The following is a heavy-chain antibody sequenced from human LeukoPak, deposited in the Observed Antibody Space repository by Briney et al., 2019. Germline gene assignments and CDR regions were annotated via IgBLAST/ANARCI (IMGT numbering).Heavy chain of an antibody. CDR1: GYTFTGYY. Sequence: ASVTLSCTASGYTFTGYYMRWVRQAPGQGLEWMGWINPNSSGTNYAQKLQERVTMTRDTSISTAYMGLSRLRSEDTAVYYCARGGVVVVPAAYNWFDRWGQGTLVTVSS. D-gene: IGHD2-2*01. J-gene: IGHJ5*02. CDR2: INPNSSGT. V-gene: IGHV1-2*02. CDR3: ARGGVVVVPAAYNWFDR.